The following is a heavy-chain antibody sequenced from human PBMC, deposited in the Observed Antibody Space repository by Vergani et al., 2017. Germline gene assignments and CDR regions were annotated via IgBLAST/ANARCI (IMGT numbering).Heavy chain of an antibody. V-gene: IGHV5-10-1*01. CDR2: IDPSDSYT. CDR1: GYSFTSYW. J-gene: IGHJ6*02. CDR3: ARMLPNHRLLFGYYYYYGMDV. Sequence: EVQLVQSGAEVKKPGESLRISCKGSGYSFTSYWISWVRQMPGKGLEWMGRIDPSDSYTNYSPSFQGHVTISADKAISTAYLQWSSLKASDTAMYYCARMLPNHRLLFGYYYYYGMDVWGQGTTVTVSS. D-gene: IGHD2-2*01.